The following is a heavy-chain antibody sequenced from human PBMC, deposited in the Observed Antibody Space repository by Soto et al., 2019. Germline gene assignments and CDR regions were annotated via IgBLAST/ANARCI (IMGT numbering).Heavy chain of an antibody. CDR2: IIPIFGTA. J-gene: IGHJ5*02. D-gene: IGHD6-13*01. V-gene: IGHV1-69*01. CDR1: GSTFSSYA. Sequence: HVQLVQSVAEVKKPGSSVKVSCKASGSTFSSYAISWARQAPGQGLEWMGGIIPIFGTANYAQKFQGRVTITADEATSTAYMELISLRSEDTAVYYCSCRLIAAETEGGFDPLGQGTLVTVSS. CDR3: SCRLIAAETEGGFDP.